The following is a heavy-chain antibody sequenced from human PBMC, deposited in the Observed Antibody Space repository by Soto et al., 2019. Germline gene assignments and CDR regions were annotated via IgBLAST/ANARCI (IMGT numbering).Heavy chain of an antibody. J-gene: IGHJ2*01. CDR1: GGTFSSYT. D-gene: IGHD5-12*01. V-gene: IGHV1-69*08. CDR2: IIPILGIA. Sequence: VQLVQSGAEVKKPGSSVKVSCKASGGTFSSYTISWVRQAPGQGLEWMGRIIPILGIANYAQKFQGRVTITADKSTSTAYMELSRLRSADTAVYYCARDRVYSGSDGDYSYFALWGSSTLVTVSS. CDR3: ARDRVYSGSDGDYSYFAL.